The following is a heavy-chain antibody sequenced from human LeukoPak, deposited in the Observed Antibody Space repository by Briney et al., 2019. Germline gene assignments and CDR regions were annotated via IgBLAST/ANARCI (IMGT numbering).Heavy chain of an antibody. J-gene: IGHJ3*02. CDR1: GGSISSGGYY. CDR2: IYYSGST. CDR3: ARGGRGYDYVWGSYRHDAFDI. D-gene: IGHD3-16*02. V-gene: IGHV4-31*03. Sequence: SQTLSLTCTVSGGSISSGGYYWSWIRQHPGKGLEWIGYIYYSGSTYYKPSLKSRVTISVDTSKNQFSLKLSSVTAAGTAVYYCARGGRGYDYVWGSYRHDAFDIWGQGTMVTVSS.